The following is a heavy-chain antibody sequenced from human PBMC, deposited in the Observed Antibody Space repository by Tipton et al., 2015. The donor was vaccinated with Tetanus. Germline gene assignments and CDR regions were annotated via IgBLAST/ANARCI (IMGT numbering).Heavy chain of an antibody. Sequence: TLSLTCTVPGGSISSYYWSWIRQPPGKGLEWIGYIYYSGSTNCNPSLKSRVTISVDTSKNQFSLKLSSVTAADTAVYYCARDTYYYDSSGYRGDYWGQGTLVTVSS. CDR3: ARDTYYYDSSGYRGDY. CDR2: IYYSGST. V-gene: IGHV4-59*01. J-gene: IGHJ4*02. D-gene: IGHD3-22*01. CDR1: GGSISSYY.